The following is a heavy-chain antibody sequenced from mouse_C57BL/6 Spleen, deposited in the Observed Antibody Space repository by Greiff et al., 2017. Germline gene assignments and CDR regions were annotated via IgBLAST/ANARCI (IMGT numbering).Heavy chain of an antibody. D-gene: IGHD2-3*01. V-gene: IGHV2-9-1*01. Sequence: VQLQQSGPGLVAPSPSLSITCTVSGFSLTSYAISWVRQPPGKGLEWLGVIWTGGGTKYKSALKSRLSISKDNSKSQVFLKMNSLQTDDTARYYCARKGDGYSFDYWGQGTTLTVSS. J-gene: IGHJ2*01. CDR2: IWTGGGT. CDR1: GFSLTSYA. CDR3: ARKGDGYSFDY.